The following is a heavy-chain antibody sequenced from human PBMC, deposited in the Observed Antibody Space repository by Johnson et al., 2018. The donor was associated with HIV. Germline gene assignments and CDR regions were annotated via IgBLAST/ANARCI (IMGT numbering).Heavy chain of an antibody. CDR2: ISTNGGRT. V-gene: IGHV3-64*01. Sequence: VQLVESGGILVQPGGSLRLSCAASGFTFSSYTMHWVRQAPGKGLEYVSSISTNGGRTHYANSVKGRFTISGDNSKNTLYLQMGSLRAEDMAVYYCARDGQWGSTTWYSAFDIWGQGTMVTVSS. D-gene: IGHD6-13*01. CDR3: ARDGQWGSTTWYSAFDI. J-gene: IGHJ3*02. CDR1: GFTFSSYT.